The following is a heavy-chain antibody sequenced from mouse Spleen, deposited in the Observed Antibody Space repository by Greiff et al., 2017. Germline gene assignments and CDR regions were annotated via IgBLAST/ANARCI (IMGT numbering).Heavy chain of an antibody. CDR1: GFTFSSYG. J-gene: IGHJ2*01. V-gene: IGHV5-6*01. CDR2: ISSGGSYT. CDR3: ARHIYYDYDRGYYFDY. D-gene: IGHD2-4*01. Sequence: EVKLVESGGDLVKPGGSLKLSCAASGFTFSSYGMSWVRQTPDKRLEWVATISSGGSYTYYPDSVKGRFTISRDNAKNTLYLQMSSLKSEDTAMYYCARHIYYDYDRGYYFDYWGQGTTLTVSS.